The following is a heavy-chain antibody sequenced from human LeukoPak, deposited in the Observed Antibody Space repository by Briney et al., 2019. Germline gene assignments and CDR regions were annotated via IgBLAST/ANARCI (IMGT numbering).Heavy chain of an antibody. V-gene: IGHV3-23*01. CDR2: ISGSGGST. D-gene: IGHD1-7*01. J-gene: IGHJ4*02. CDR1: GFTFSNYG. CDR3: ARVEGTTAFDY. Sequence: PGGSLRLSCAASGFTFSNYGMSWVRQAPGKGPEWVSSISGSGGSTYYADSVKGRFTISRDNSKNTLYLQMNSLRAADAAVYYCARVEGTTAFDYWGQGTLVIVSS.